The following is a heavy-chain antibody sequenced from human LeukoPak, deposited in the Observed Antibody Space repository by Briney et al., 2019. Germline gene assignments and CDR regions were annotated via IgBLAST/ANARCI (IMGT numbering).Heavy chain of an antibody. CDR1: GGSISSSSYY. J-gene: IGHJ5*02. Sequence: SETLSLTCTVSGGSISSSSYYWGWIRQPPGKGLEWIGSIYYSGSTYYNPSLKSRVTISVDTSKNQFSLKLSSVTAADTAVYYCARDPGGVTQFDPWGQGTLVTVSS. CDR2: IYYSGST. D-gene: IGHD2-21*02. CDR3: ARDPGGVTQFDP. V-gene: IGHV4-39*02.